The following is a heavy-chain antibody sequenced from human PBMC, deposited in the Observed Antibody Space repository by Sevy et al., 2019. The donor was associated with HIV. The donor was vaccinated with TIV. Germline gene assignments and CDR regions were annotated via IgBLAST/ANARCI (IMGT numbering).Heavy chain of an antibody. D-gene: IGHD3-16*02. CDR2: IKQDGSEK. CDR3: ARCYDYVWGSYRWDHYYYYGMDV. V-gene: IGHV3-7*01. CDR1: GFTFGSYW. J-gene: IGHJ6*02. Sequence: GGSRLSCAASGFTFGSYWMSWVRQAPGKGLEWVANIKQDGSEKYNVDSVKGRFTISRDNAKNSLYLQMNSLRAEDTAVYYCARCYDYVWGSYRWDHYYYYGMDVWGQGTTVTVSS.